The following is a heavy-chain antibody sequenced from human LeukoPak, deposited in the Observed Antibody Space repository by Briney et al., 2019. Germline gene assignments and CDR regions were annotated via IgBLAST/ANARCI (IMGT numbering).Heavy chain of an antibody. CDR3: ARERRYYGSGSYYGY. CDR2: INHSGST. D-gene: IGHD3-10*01. J-gene: IGHJ4*02. Sequence: PSETLSLTCAVYGGSFSGYYWSWIREPPGKGLEWMGEINHSGSTNYNPSLKSRVTISVDTSKNQFSLKLSSVTAADTAVYYCARERRYYGSGSYYGYWGQGTLVTVSS. CDR1: GGSFSGYY. V-gene: IGHV4-34*01.